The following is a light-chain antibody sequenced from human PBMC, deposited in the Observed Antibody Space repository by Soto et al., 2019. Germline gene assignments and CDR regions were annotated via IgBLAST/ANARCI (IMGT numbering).Light chain of an antibody. CDR1: SSDVGGYNY. CDR2: EVN. J-gene: IGLJ1*01. CDR3: SSYAGSSTYV. Sequence: QSVLTQPPSASGSPGQSVTISCTGTSSDVGGYNYVSWYQQHPGKAPKLMISEVNKRPSGVPDRFSGSKSGNTASLTVSGLQAEDEADYYCSSYAGSSTYVFGPGTKLTVL. V-gene: IGLV2-8*01.